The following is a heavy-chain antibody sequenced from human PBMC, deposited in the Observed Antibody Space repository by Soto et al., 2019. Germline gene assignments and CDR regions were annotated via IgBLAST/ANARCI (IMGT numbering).Heavy chain of an antibody. V-gene: IGHV4-38-2*02. J-gene: IGHJ5*02. Sequence: SETLSLTCAVSGYSISSGYYWGWIRQPPGKGLEWIGSIYHSGSTYYNPSLKSRVTISVDTSKNQFSLKLSSVTAADTAVYYCARDGRSGIAVAGTGGGSWFDPWGQGTLVTVSS. D-gene: IGHD6-19*01. CDR2: IYHSGST. CDR1: GYSISSGYY. CDR3: ARDGRSGIAVAGTGGGSWFDP.